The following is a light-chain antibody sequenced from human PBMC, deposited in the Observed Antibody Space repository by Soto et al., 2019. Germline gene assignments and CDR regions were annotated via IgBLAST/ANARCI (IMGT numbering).Light chain of an antibody. CDR2: DAS. CDR1: QGISSY. CDR3: QQRSSWPIT. J-gene: IGKJ5*01. V-gene: IGKV3-11*01. Sequence: EIVLTQSPATLSLSPGERATLSCRAGQGISSYLAWYQQKPGQAPRLLIYDASNRATGIPARFSGSGSGTDFTLTTSSLEPEDFAVYYCQQRSSWPITFGQGTRLEIK.